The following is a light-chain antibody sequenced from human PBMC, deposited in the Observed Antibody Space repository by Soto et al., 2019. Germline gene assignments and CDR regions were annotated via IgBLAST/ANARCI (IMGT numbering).Light chain of an antibody. J-gene: IGKJ2*03. CDR2: ATS. CDR1: QSVSSLY. V-gene: IGKV3-20*01. CDR3: QQYGNSPRYS. Sequence: EIVLTQSPGTQSLSPGESVTLSCRASQSVSSLYLAWYQQKPGQAPRLLIYATSSRSTGIPDRFIGSGSVTDFTLTIGSLEPEDFAVYYCQQYGNSPRYSFGQGTRLEIK.